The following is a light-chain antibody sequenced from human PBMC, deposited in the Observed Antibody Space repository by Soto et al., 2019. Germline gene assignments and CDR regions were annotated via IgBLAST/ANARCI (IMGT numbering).Light chain of an antibody. CDR1: QSISTY. V-gene: IGKV1-39*01. CDR2: GAS. Sequence: DIQMTQSPSSLSASVGDRVTITCRASQSISTYLNWYQQKPGKAPKVLIYGASSLQSGVPSRFSGSGSGTEFTLIISSLQPEDFASYYCQHSYNTPWSFGQGTKVELK. CDR3: QHSYNTPWS. J-gene: IGKJ1*01.